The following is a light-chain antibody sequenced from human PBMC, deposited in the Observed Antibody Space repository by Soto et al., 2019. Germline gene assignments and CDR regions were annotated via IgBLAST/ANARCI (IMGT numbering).Light chain of an antibody. V-gene: IGKV3-11*01. J-gene: IGKJ5*01. Sequence: EIVLTQSPATLSLSPGERDTLSCRASQSVGSYLAWYQQKPGQAPRFLIYDASNRAAGIPARFSGSGSGTDFTLTISSLEPEDFALYYCQQRSNWPPITFGQGTRLEIK. CDR2: DAS. CDR1: QSVGSY. CDR3: QQRSNWPPIT.